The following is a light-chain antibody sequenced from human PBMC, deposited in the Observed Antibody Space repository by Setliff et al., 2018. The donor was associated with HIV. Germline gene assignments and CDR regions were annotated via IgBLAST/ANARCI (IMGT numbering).Light chain of an antibody. Sequence: QSALAQPASVSGSPGQSITISCTGTSSDVGGYNFVSWYQQSTGEVPKNIIYDNNKRPSGVSGRFSASKSGNAASLTISGLQAEDEAEYFCASYTSSSTYVFGTGTKVTVL. V-gene: IGLV2-14*03. CDR3: ASYTSSSTYV. J-gene: IGLJ1*01. CDR1: SSDVGGYNF. CDR2: DNN.